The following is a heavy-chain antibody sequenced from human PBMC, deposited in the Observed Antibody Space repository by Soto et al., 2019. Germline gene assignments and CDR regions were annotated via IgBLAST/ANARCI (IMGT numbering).Heavy chain of an antibody. CDR3: ARDAGGPADY. CDR1: VESISIYD. J-gene: IGHJ4*02. D-gene: IGHD2-15*01. V-gene: IGHV4-59*01. CDR2: MYYSGST. Sequence: TSETLSLTCTVSVESISIYDWSWIRQPPGKGLEWIGYMYYSGSTNYNPSLKSRVTISVDTSKNQFSLKLSSVTAADTAVYYCARDAGGPADYWGQGTLVTVSS.